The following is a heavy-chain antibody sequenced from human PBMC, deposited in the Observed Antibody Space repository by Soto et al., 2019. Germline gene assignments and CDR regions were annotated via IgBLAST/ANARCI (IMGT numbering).Heavy chain of an antibody. Sequence: QLQLRQSGPGLVKPPEALSLTCSVSGASITSGDYYWGWIRQPPGKGLEWIGSIFYDGSPYYNPSLQSRLTLSVDTSKNQFPLKLNSATAADTAVYYCVRTVGSSWFFDLWGRGTLITVSS. D-gene: IGHD3-10*01. CDR2: IFYDGSP. CDR1: GASITSGDYY. J-gene: IGHJ2*01. CDR3: VRTVGSSWFFDL. V-gene: IGHV4-39*01.